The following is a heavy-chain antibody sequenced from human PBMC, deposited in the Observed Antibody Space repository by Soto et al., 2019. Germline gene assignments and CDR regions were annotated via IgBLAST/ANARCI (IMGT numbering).Heavy chain of an antibody. CDR1: GYTFTSYD. CDR2: MNPNSGNT. J-gene: IGHJ6*02. Sequence: ASVKVSCKASGYTFTSYDINWGRQATGQGLEWMGWMNPNSGNTGYAQKFQGRVTMTRNTSISTAYMELSSLRSEDTAVYSCAREITLFGVVTAGMDVWGQGTTVTVSS. D-gene: IGHD3-3*01. V-gene: IGHV1-8*01. CDR3: AREITLFGVVTAGMDV.